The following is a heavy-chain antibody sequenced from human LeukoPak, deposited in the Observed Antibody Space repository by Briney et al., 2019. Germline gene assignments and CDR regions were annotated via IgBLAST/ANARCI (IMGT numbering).Heavy chain of an antibody. D-gene: IGHD4-23*01. V-gene: IGHV1-46*01. CDR3: ARDHYGGNSRDWYFDL. Sequence: ASVKVSCKASGYTFTSYYMHWVRQAPGQGLEWMGIINPSGGSTSYAQKFQGRVTMTRDTSTSTAYMELSSLRSEDTAVYYCARDHYGGNSRDWYFDLWGRGTLVTVSS. CDR1: GYTFTSYY. CDR2: INPSGGST. J-gene: IGHJ2*01.